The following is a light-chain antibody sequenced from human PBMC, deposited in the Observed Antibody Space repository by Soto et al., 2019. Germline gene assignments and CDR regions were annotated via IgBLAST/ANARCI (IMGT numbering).Light chain of an antibody. CDR1: QSLVYSDGNAY. CDR2: KVS. J-gene: IGKJ1*01. CDR3: MQGSCWPWT. V-gene: IGKV2-30*01. Sequence: DVVVTQSPLSLPVTLGQPASISCRSSQSLVYSDGNAYLIWFHQRPGQSPRRLIFKVSNRDSGVQDRFSGSGAGSEFTLKISSVEAEDVGVYYCMQGSCWPWTFGQGTKVEI.